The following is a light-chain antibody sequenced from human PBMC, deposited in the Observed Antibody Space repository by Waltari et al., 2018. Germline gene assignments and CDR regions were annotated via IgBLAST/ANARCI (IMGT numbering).Light chain of an antibody. J-gene: IGKJ1*01. CDR2: GAS. CDR1: QSVSSKY. V-gene: IGKV3D-20*02. CDR3: LQRSLWPWT. Sequence: EIVLTQSPGTLSLSPGERATLSCRASQSVSSKYLVWYQQKPGQAPRLLIYGASSRATGIPDRFSGSGSGTDFTLTISSLEPEDFAVYYCLQRSLWPWTFGQGTKVAVK.